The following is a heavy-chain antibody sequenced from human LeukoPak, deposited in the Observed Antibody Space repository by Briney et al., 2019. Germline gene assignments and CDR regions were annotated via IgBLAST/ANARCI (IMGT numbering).Heavy chain of an antibody. J-gene: IGHJ4*02. CDR3: TRGGGFDY. Sequence: PGGSLRLSCAASGFTFSSYAMHWVRQAPGKGLEWVAVISYDGSNKYYADSVKGRFTISRDNSKNTLYLQMSSLRAEDTAVYYCTRGGGFDYWGQGTLVTVSS. CDR2: ISYDGSNK. V-gene: IGHV3-30-3*01. D-gene: IGHD3-16*01. CDR1: GFTFSSYA.